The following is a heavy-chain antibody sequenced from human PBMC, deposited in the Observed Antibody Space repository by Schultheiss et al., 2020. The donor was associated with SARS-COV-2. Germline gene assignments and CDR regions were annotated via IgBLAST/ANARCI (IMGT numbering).Heavy chain of an antibody. CDR2: ISAYNGNT. V-gene: IGHV1-18*01. CDR3: AREEAYDSSGYKRY. CDR1: GYTFTSYG. J-gene: IGHJ4*02. Sequence: ASVKVSCKASGYTFTSYGISWVRQAPGQGLEWMGWISAYNGNTNYAQKLQGRVTMTTDTSTSTAYMELSSLRSEDTAVYYCAREEAYDSSGYKRYWGQGTLVTVSS. D-gene: IGHD3-22*01.